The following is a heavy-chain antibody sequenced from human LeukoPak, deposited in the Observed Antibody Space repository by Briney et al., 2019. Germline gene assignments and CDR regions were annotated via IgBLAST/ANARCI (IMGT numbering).Heavy chain of an antibody. D-gene: IGHD1-26*01. Sequence: SETLSLTCAVSGYSISSGYYWGWIRQPPGKGLEWIGYIYDSGSTNYNPSLKSRVTISVDTSKNQFSLKLRSVTAAATAVYYCAREGPSGIYAFDIWGQGTMVTVSS. V-gene: IGHV4-38-2*02. CDR3: AREGPSGIYAFDI. J-gene: IGHJ3*02. CDR2: IYDSGST. CDR1: GYSISSGYY.